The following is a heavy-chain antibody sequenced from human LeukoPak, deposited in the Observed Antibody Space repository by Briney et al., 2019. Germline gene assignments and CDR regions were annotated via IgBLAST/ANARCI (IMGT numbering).Heavy chain of an antibody. Sequence: WATLSLTCAVYGGSFIGYYWSWISQPPGKGRELSGYIKHGGSTNYNPSLKSRVTISVATSKNQFSLKLSSVPAADTAVYYCASSKYNWNWRYNWFDPWGQGTLVTVSS. V-gene: IGHV4-34*01. D-gene: IGHD1-7*01. CDR3: ASSKYNWNWRYNWFDP. J-gene: IGHJ5*02. CDR1: GGSFIGYY. CDR2: IKHGGST.